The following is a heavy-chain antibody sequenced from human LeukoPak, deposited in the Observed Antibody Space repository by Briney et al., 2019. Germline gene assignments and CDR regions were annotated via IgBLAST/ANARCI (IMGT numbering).Heavy chain of an antibody. V-gene: IGHV4-4*07. CDR3: ARDSRGGYYTHNWFDP. CDR1: GGSISSYY. D-gene: IGHD3-3*01. CDR2: IYTSGST. J-gene: IGHJ5*02. Sequence: PSETLSLTCTVSGGSISSYYWSWIRQPAGKGLEWIGRIYTSGSTNYNPSLKSRVTMSVDTSKNQFSLKLSSVTAADTAVYYCARDSRGGYYTHNWFDPWGQGTLVTVSS.